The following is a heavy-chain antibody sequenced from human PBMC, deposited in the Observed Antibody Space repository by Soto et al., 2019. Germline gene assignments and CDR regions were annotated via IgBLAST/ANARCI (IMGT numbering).Heavy chain of an antibody. CDR1: GGSISSSSYY. CDR3: ARGGSGSSSSPAPPYYYYGMDV. D-gene: IGHD6-6*01. V-gene: IGHV4-39*01. Sequence: SETLSLTCTVSGGSISSSSYYWGWIRQPPGKGLEWIGSIYYSGSTYYNPSLKSRVTISVDTSKNQFSLKLSSVTAADTAVYYCARGGSGSSSSPAPPYYYYGMDVWGQGTTVTVSS. J-gene: IGHJ6*02. CDR2: IYYSGST.